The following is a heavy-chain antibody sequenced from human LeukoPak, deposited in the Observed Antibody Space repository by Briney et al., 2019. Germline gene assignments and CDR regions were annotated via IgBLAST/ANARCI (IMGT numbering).Heavy chain of an antibody. J-gene: IGHJ5*02. CDR1: GGSISSSSDY. V-gene: IGHV4-39*07. CDR3: ARDLEDDYQNWFDP. CDR2: IYNTGST. Sequence: SETLSLTCTVSGGSISSSSDYWGWIRQPPGKGLEWIGSIYNTGSTNYNPSLKSRVTISVDTSKNQFSLKLSSVTAADTAVYYCARDLEDDYQNWFDPWGQGTLVTVSS. D-gene: IGHD4-11*01.